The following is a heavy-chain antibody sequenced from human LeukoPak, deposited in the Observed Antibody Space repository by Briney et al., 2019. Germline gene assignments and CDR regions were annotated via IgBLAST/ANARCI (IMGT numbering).Heavy chain of an antibody. Sequence: GGSLRLSCAASGLTFSKYWMHCVRQDPGKGLVWVSRINTDGSATRYAESVKGRFTISRDNAKNTLYLQMNSLRAEDTAVYYCASPSCSAANCYSGIDYWGQGTLVTVSS. CDR2: INTDGSAT. D-gene: IGHD2-15*01. CDR3: ASPSCSAANCYSGIDY. CDR1: GLTFSKYW. J-gene: IGHJ4*02. V-gene: IGHV3-74*01.